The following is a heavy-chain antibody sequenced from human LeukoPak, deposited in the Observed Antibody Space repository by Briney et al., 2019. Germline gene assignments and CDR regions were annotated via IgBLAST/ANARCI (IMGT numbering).Heavy chain of an antibody. CDR1: GCTFTGYY. Sequence: ASVKVSCKASGCTFTGYYMHWVRQAPGLGLEWMGWINPNSGGTNYAQKFQGRVTMTRDTSISTAYMELSRLRSDDTAVYYCARELTYGDSRIDYWGQGTLVTVSS. CDR2: INPNSGGT. D-gene: IGHD4-17*01. V-gene: IGHV1-2*02. J-gene: IGHJ4*02. CDR3: ARELTYGDSRIDY.